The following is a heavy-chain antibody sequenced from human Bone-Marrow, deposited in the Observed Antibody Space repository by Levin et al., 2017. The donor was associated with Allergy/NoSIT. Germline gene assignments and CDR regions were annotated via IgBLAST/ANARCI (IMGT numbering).Heavy chain of an antibody. CDR3: ATPWYCSSTSCYRFDAFDI. J-gene: IGHJ3*02. CDR2: FDPEDGET. Sequence: ASVKVSCKVSGYTLTELSMHWVRQAPGKGLEWMGGFDPEDGETIYAQKFQGRVTMTEDTSTDTAYMELSSLRSEDTAVYYCATPWYCSSTSCYRFDAFDIWGQGTMVTVSS. CDR1: GYTLTELS. V-gene: IGHV1-24*01. D-gene: IGHD2-2*02.